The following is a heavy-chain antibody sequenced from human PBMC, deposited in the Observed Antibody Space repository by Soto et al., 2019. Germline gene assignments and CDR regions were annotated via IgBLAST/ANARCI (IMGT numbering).Heavy chain of an antibody. J-gene: IGHJ4*02. CDR2: IIPIFGTA. D-gene: IGHD3-3*01. V-gene: IGHV1-69*13. Sequence: ASVKVSCKASGGTFSSYAISWVRQAPGQGLEWMGGIIPIFGTANYAQKFQGRVTITADESTSTAYMKLSSLRSEDTAVYYCARGSAYDFWSGTLNYWGQGTLVTVSS. CDR1: GGTFSSYA. CDR3: ARGSAYDFWSGTLNY.